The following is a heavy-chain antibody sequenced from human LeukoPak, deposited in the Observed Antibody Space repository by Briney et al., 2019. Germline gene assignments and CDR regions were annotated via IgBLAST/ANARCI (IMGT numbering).Heavy chain of an antibody. CDR2: VDHGGSGT. CDR3: VREVSGDPWHNWFDP. D-gene: IGHD4-17*01. J-gene: IGHJ5*02. Sequence: GGSLRLSCAASGFTFSSYWMHWVRQAPGKGLVWVSRVDHGGSGTVYADSVRGRFTISRNNAKNTLYLQMNSLRAEDTAVYYCVREVSGDPWHNWFDPWGQGTLVTVSS. V-gene: IGHV3-74*03. CDR1: GFTFSSYW.